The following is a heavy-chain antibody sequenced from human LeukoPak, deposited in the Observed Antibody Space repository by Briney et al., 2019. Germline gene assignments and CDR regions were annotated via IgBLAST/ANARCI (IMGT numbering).Heavy chain of an antibody. CDR3: ARDFSSYYDSTSNYGDAYFDY. CDR2: IFDSGST. V-gene: IGHV4-59*01. CDR1: GGSITSYY. D-gene: IGHD3-22*01. J-gene: IGHJ4*02. Sequence: SETLSLTCIVSGGSITSYYWSWIRQPPGKGLEWIGYIFDSGSTNYNPSLKGRVTISLDTSKNQFSLKLSSVTAEDTAVYYCARDFSSYYDSTSNYGDAYFDYWGQGTLVTVSS.